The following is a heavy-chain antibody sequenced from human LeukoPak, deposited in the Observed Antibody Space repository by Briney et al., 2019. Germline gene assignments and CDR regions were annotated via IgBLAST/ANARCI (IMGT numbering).Heavy chain of an antibody. J-gene: IGHJ4*02. Sequence: PGGSLRLSCAASGFTFSTYAVNLVRQAPGKGLEWVSTISGSGDSTYYADSVKGRFTISRGNSKDTLYLQMSSVRAEDTAVYYCAKCTGDLYYYDSGYFDYWGQGTLVTVSS. V-gene: IGHV3-23*01. D-gene: IGHD3-22*01. CDR3: AKCTGDLYYYDSGYFDY. CDR1: GFTFSTYA. CDR2: ISGSGDST.